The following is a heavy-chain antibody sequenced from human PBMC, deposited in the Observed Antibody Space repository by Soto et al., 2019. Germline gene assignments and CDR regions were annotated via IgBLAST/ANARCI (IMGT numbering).Heavy chain of an antibody. CDR1: GFSLGTSGVG. Sequence: QITLKESGPTLVKPTQTLTLTCTFSGFSLGTSGVGVGWIRQPPGKALEWLAVIYWDDDKRSSSSLKSRLTITKDTSKNQVVLTMTNMDPVDTATYYCAHHPYYGLAPYSFDYWGQGILVTVSS. V-gene: IGHV2-5*02. J-gene: IGHJ4*02. CDR3: AHHPYYGLAPYSFDY. CDR2: IYWDDDK. D-gene: IGHD3-10*01.